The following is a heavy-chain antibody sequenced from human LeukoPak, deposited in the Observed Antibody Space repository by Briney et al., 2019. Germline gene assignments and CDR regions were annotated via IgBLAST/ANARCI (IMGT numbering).Heavy chain of an antibody. Sequence: SETLSLTCAVYGGSFSGYYWSWIRQPPGKGLEWIGEINHSGSTNYNPSLKSRVTISVDTSKSQFSLKLSSVTAADTAVYYCARRANNIDYWGQGTLVTVSS. CDR3: ARRANNIDY. D-gene: IGHD1/OR15-1a*01. V-gene: IGHV4-34*01. CDR2: INHSGST. J-gene: IGHJ4*02. CDR1: GGSFSGYY.